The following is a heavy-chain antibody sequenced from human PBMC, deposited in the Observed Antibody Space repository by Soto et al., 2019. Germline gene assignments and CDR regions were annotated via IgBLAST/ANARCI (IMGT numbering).Heavy chain of an antibody. CDR1: GGTFSSYA. D-gene: IGHD3-3*01. J-gene: IGHJ4*02. CDR2: IIPIFGTA. V-gene: IGHV1-69*06. CDR3: ARGGTIPPRLACLH. Sequence: GASVKVSCKASGGTFSSYAISWVRQAPGQGLEWIGGIIPIFGTANYAQKFQGRVTITADKSTSTAYMELSSLRSEDTAVYYCARGGTIPPRLACLHWGQGTLVTVSS.